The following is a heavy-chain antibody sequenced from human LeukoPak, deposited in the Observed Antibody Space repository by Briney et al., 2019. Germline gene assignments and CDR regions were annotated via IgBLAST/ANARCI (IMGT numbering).Heavy chain of an antibody. D-gene: IGHD3-10*01. CDR2: INHGGST. CDR1: GGSFSGDF. CDR3: ARGGYYGSGNDFRFDP. Sequence: PSETLSLTCAVYGGSFSGDFWSWIRQSPGKGLEWIGEINHGGSTTYNPSLQSRVTMSVDTSTNQISLKMTSVTAADTAIYYCARGGYYGSGNDFRFDPWGQGTLVTVSS. J-gene: IGHJ5*02. V-gene: IGHV4-34*01.